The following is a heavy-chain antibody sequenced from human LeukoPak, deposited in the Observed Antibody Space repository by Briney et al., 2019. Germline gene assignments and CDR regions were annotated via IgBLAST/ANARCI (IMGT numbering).Heavy chain of an antibody. D-gene: IGHD3-3*01. CDR2: MNPNSGNT. CDR3: ATGRRFLEWLSPDY. V-gene: IGHV1-8*01. J-gene: IGHJ4*02. CDR1: GYTFTSYD. Sequence: ASVKVSCKASGYTFTSYDINWVRQATGQGLEWMGWMNPNSGNTGYAQKFQGRVTMTEDTSTDTAYMELSSLRSEDTAVYYCATGRRFLEWLSPDYWGQGTLVTVSS.